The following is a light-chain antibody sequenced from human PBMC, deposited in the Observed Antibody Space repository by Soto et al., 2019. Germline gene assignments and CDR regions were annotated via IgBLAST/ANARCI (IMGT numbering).Light chain of an antibody. Sequence: DIQMTQSPSTLSASVGDRVTITCRASQSISSWLAWYRQKPGKAPKLLIYDASSLESGVPSRFSGSGSGTEFTLTISSLQPDDFATYYCQQYNSYWTFGQGTKVDNK. CDR3: QQYNSYWT. CDR2: DAS. V-gene: IGKV1-5*01. CDR1: QSISSW. J-gene: IGKJ1*01.